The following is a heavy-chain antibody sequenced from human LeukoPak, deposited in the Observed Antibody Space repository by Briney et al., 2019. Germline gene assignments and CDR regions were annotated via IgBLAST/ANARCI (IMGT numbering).Heavy chain of an antibody. CDR2: IRYDGSNK. J-gene: IGHJ3*02. CDR1: GFTFSSYG. D-gene: IGHD3-10*01. Sequence: GGSLRLSCAASGFTFSSYGMHWVRQAPGKGLEWVAFIRYDGSNKYYADSVKGRFTISRDNSKNTLYLQMNSLRAEDTAVYYCARVRYGSVTHAFDIWGQGTMVTVSS. V-gene: IGHV3-30*02. CDR3: ARVRYGSVTHAFDI.